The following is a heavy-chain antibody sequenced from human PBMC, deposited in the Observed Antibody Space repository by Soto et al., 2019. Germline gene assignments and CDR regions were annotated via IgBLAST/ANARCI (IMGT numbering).Heavy chain of an antibody. CDR1: GFSLSTSEVG. V-gene: IGHV2-5*02. CDR2: LYWDDDK. D-gene: IGHD2-2*01. Sequence: QITLKESGPTLVKPTQTLTLTCTFSGFSLSTSEVGVGWIRQPPGKALEWLALLYWDDDKRYNPSLKSRLTTPTDTSKHPVVLTLPIMDPVDTATYYCVHRAGMRGNRWLPCHGGQGTLVTVSS. J-gene: IGHJ4*02. CDR3: VHRAGMRGNRWLPCH.